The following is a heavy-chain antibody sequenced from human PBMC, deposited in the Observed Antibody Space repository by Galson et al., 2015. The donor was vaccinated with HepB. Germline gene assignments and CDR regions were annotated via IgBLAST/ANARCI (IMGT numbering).Heavy chain of an antibody. D-gene: IGHD6-19*01. CDR2: IYNSGST. CDR1: GGSISSYY. Sequence: SETLSLTCTVSGGSISSYYWSWIRQPPGKGLEWIGYIYNSGSTNYNPSLKSPVTISVDTAKNQFSLKLRSVTAADTAVYYCTRDMRPFTSGGRAFDIGGQGTMVTVSS. J-gene: IGHJ3*02. CDR3: TRDMRPFTSGGRAFDI. V-gene: IGHV4-59*01.